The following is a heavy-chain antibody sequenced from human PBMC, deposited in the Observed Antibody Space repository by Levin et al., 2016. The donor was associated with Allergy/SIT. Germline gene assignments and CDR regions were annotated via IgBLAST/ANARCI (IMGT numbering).Heavy chain of an antibody. Sequence: LSLTCAASGFIFSSYGMHWVRQAPGKGLEWVAVISYNGGNEYYADSVRGRFTISRDNSKNTLYLQMNSLRAEDTAVYYCAREGGLMDYSGDNWFDPWGQGTLVTVSS. V-gene: IGHV3-30*03. D-gene: IGHD4-11*01. CDR3: AREGGLMDYSGDNWFDP. CDR1: GFIFSSYG. J-gene: IGHJ5*02. CDR2: ISYNGGNE.